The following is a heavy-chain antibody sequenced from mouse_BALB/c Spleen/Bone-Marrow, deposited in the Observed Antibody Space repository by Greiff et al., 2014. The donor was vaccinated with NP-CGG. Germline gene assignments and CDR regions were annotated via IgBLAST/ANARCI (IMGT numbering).Heavy chain of an antibody. CDR1: GYAFTNYL. Sequence: VQLQQSGAELVRPGTSVKVSSKASGYAFTNYLIEWVKQRPGQGLEWIGVINPGSGGTNYNEKFKGKATLTADKSSSTAYMQLSSLTSDDSAVYFCARGDYRSYYFDYWGQGTTLTVSS. J-gene: IGHJ2*01. V-gene: IGHV1-54*01. CDR2: INPGSGGT. CDR3: ARGDYRSYYFDY. D-gene: IGHD2-14*01.